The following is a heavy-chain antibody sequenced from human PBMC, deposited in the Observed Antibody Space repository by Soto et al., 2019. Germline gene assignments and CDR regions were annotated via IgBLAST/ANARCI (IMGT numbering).Heavy chain of an antibody. CDR2: IHRDGSST. CDR1: GLTFSSYW. Sequence: EVQLVESGGGLVQPGGSLRLSCEASGLTFSSYWMHWVREAPGKGLVWVSRIHRDGSSTSYADSVKGRFTISRDNAKNPLSLQMNSLRAEDTAVYYCARDGAYCGGDFYSLWYFDLWGRGTLVTVSS. CDR3: ARDGAYCGGDFYSLWYFDL. V-gene: IGHV3-74*01. D-gene: IGHD2-21*02. J-gene: IGHJ2*01.